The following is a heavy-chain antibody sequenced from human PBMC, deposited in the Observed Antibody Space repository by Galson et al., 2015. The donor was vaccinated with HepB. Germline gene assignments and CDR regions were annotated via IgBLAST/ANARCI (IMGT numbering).Heavy chain of an antibody. Sequence: SLRLSCAASGFTFSSYGMHWVRQAPGKGLEWVAVISYDGSNKYYADSVKGRFTISRDNSKNTLYLQMNSLRAEDTAVYYCAKDFLSSWYGIGDYWGQGTLVTVSS. V-gene: IGHV3-30*18. J-gene: IGHJ4*02. CDR2: ISYDGSNK. CDR3: AKDFLSSWYGIGDY. D-gene: IGHD6-13*01. CDR1: GFTFSSYG.